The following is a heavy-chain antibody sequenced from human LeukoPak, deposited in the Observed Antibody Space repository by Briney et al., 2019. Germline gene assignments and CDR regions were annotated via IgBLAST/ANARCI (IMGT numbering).Heavy chain of an antibody. V-gene: IGHV3-48*01. Sequence: GGSLRLSCAASGFTSSSYSMNWVRQAPGKGLEWVSYISSSSSTIYYADSVKGRFTISRDNAKNSLYLQMNSLRAEDTAVYYCARDHVLLWFGEPPGAFDIWGQGTMVTVSS. CDR2: ISSSSSTI. CDR3: ARDHVLLWFGEPPGAFDI. D-gene: IGHD3-10*01. J-gene: IGHJ3*02. CDR1: GFTSSSYS.